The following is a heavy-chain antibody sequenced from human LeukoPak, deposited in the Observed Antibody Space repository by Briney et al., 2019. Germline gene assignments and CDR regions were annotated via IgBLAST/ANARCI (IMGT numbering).Heavy chain of an antibody. J-gene: IGHJ4*02. CDR1: GGSISSGNYF. Sequence: PSETLSLTCTVSGGSISSGNYFWSWIRQPAGKGLEWIGRFYTSGCTNYNPSLKSRVTISVDTSNNQFSLKLSSVTSADTAVYYCATQDSSSWYFDYWGQGTLVTVSS. D-gene: IGHD6-13*01. CDR3: ATQDSSSWYFDY. CDR2: FYTSGCT. V-gene: IGHV4-61*02.